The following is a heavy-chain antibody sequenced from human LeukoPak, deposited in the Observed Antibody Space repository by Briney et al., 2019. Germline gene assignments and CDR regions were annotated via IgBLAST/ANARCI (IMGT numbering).Heavy chain of an antibody. D-gene: IGHD3-10*01. Sequence: GGSLRLSCAASGFTVSSNYMSWVRQAPGKGLEWVSVIYRGGSTYYADSVKGRFTISRDNSKNTLYLQMNNLRAEDTAVYYCAKDPMVRGSTYDYWGQGTLVTVSS. CDR1: GFTVSSNY. CDR3: AKDPMVRGSTYDY. J-gene: IGHJ4*02. CDR2: IYRGGST. V-gene: IGHV3-66*01.